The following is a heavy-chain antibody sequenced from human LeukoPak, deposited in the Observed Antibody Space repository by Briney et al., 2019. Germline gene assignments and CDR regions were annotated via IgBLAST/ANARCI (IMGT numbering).Heavy chain of an antibody. Sequence: GGSLRLSCAASGFTFSDHYMDWVRQAPGKGLEWVSYISSSGSTIYYADSVKGRFTISRDNAKNSLYLQMNSLRAEDTAVYYCARPSYSYGQVVAISFDIWGQGTMVTVSS. CDR1: GFTFSDHY. CDR2: ISSSGSTI. CDR3: ARPSYSYGQVVAISFDI. V-gene: IGHV3-11*04. D-gene: IGHD5-18*01. J-gene: IGHJ3*02.